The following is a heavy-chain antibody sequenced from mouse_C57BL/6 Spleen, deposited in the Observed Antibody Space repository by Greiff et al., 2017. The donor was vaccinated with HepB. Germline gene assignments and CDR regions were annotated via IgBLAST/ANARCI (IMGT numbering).Heavy chain of an antibody. Sequence: QVQLQQSGPELVKPGASVKISCKASGYAFSSSWMNWVKQRPGKGLEWIGRIYPGDGDTNYNGKFKGKATLTADKSSSTAYMQLSSLTSEDSAVYFCTRDWDLWYFDVWGTWTTVTVPS. CDR1: GYAFSSSW. D-gene: IGHD4-1*01. CDR2: IYPGDGDT. CDR3: TRDWDLWYFDV. V-gene: IGHV1-82*01. J-gene: IGHJ1*03.